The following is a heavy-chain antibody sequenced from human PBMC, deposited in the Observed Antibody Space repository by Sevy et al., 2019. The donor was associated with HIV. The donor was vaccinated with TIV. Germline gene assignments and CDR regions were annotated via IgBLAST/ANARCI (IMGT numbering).Heavy chain of an antibody. Sequence: SETLSLTCTVSGGSISSGNYYWSWIRQPAGKGLEWIGRIYTSGSTNYNPSLKSRVTISVDTSKNQFSLKLSSVTAADTAVHYCARESGDCSSTSCYEGVFHYWGQGTLVTVSS. CDR3: ARESGDCSSTSCYEGVFHY. CDR2: IYTSGST. J-gene: IGHJ4*02. CDR1: GGSISSGNYY. V-gene: IGHV4-61*02. D-gene: IGHD2-2*01.